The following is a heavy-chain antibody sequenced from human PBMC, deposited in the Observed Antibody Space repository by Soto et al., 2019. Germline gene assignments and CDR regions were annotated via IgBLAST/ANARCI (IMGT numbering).Heavy chain of an antibody. CDR3: ARGKNTVYYYDSSGYPDY. D-gene: IGHD3-22*01. J-gene: IGHJ4*02. V-gene: IGHV3-33*01. CDR2: IWYDGSNK. CDR1: GFTFSSYG. Sequence: PVGSLRLSCAASGFTFSSYGMHWVRQAPGKGLEWVAVIWYDGSNKYYADSVKGRFTISRDNSKNTLYLQMNSLRAEDTAVYYCARGKNTVYYYDSSGYPDYWGQGTLVTVSS.